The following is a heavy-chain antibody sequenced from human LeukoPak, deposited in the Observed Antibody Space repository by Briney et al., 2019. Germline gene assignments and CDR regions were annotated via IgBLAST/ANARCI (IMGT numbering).Heavy chain of an antibody. D-gene: IGHD3-22*01. J-gene: IGHJ4*02. Sequence: PGKSLRLSCVASGFTFSSYSMNWVRQAPGKGLEWVSSISSSSSYIYYADSVKGRFTISRDNAKNSLYLQMNSLRAEDTAVYYCARDRGGIVVIWGQGTLVTVSS. CDR1: GFTFSSYS. CDR3: ARDRGGIVVI. CDR2: ISSSSSYI. V-gene: IGHV3-21*01.